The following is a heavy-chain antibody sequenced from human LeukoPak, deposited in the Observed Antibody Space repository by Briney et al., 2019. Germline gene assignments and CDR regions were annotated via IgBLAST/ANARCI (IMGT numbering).Heavy chain of an antibody. J-gene: IGHJ4*02. D-gene: IGHD5-18*01. V-gene: IGHV1-24*01. CDR1: GYTLTELS. CDR3: ATSWRGAIRLWLGY. CDR2: FDPEDGET. Sequence: ASVKVSCKVSGYTLTELSMHWVRQAPGKGLEWMGGFDPEDGETIYAQKFQGRVTMTEDTSTDTAYMELSSLRSEDTAVYYCATSWRGAIRLWLGYRGQGTLVTVSS.